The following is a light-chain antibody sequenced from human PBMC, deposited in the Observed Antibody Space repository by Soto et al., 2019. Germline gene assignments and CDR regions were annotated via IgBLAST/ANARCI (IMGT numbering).Light chain of an antibody. CDR3: QSYDTRNHVI. V-gene: IGLV6-57*02. Sequence: NFMLTQPRSVSESPGKTVTISCTGSSGSIGSNYVQWYQQRPGSAPINVIYEDSQRPSGVPNRFFGSIDTSSNSASLTISGLKTEDEADYYCQSYDTRNHVIFGGGTKLTVL. CDR2: EDS. CDR1: SGSIGSNY. J-gene: IGLJ2*01.